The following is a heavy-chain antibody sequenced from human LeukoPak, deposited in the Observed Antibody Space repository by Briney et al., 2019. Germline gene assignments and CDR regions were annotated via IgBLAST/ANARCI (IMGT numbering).Heavy chain of an antibody. CDR3: ARRGYSYGYFRWFDP. D-gene: IGHD5-18*01. J-gene: IGHJ5*02. CDR1: GGSFRGYY. Sequence: PSETLSLTCAVYGGSFRGYYWSWLRQPPGKGLEWIGEINHSGSTNYNPSLKSRVTISVDTSKNQFSLKLSSVTAADTAVYYCARRGYSYGYFRWFDPWGQGTLVTVSS. V-gene: IGHV4-34*01. CDR2: INHSGST.